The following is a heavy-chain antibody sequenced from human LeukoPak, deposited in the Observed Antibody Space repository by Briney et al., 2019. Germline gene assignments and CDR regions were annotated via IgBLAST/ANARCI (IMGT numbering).Heavy chain of an antibody. CDR2: IKQDGSEK. J-gene: IGHJ6*02. Sequence: PGGSLRLSCAASGFTFSSYGMSWVRQAPGKGLEWVANIKQDGSEKYYVDSVKGRFTISRDNAKNSLYLQMNSLRAEDTAVYYCARDFGLRYFDWLLNYGMDVWGQGTTVTVSS. CDR3: ARDFGLRYFDWLLNYGMDV. D-gene: IGHD3-9*01. V-gene: IGHV3-7*01. CDR1: GFTFSSYG.